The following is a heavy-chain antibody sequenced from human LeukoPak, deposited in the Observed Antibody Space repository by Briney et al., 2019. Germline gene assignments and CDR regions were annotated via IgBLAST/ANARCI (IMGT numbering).Heavy chain of an antibody. CDR1: GFSVSSSY. CDR2: ISSSSTYI. CDR3: AVATTGTDY. Sequence: GGSLRLSCAASGFSVSSSYMTWVRQAPGKGLEWVSSISSSSTYIYYADSVKGRFTISRDNAKNSLYLQMNSLRAGDTAVYYCAVATTGTDYWGQGTLVTVSS. J-gene: IGHJ4*02. D-gene: IGHD1-1*01. V-gene: IGHV3-21*06.